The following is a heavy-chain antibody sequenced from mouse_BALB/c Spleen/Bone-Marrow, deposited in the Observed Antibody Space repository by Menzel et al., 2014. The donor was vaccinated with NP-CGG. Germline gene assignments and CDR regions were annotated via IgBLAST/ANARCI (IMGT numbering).Heavy chain of an antibody. Sequence: EVQGVESGPELVKPGASVEVSCKASGYAFTSYNMYWVKQSHGKSLEWIGYIDPYNGGTSYNQKFKGKATLTVDKSSSTAYMHRNSLTSEDSAVYYCARENYGSSPAYWGQGTLVTVSA. CDR1: GYAFTSYN. D-gene: IGHD1-1*01. J-gene: IGHJ3*01. V-gene: IGHV1S135*01. CDR3: ARENYGSSPAY. CDR2: IDPYNGGT.